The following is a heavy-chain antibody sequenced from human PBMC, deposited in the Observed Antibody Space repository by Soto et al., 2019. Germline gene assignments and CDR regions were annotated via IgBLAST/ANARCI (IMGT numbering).Heavy chain of an antibody. J-gene: IGHJ6*02. CDR1: GGTFSSYA. CDR2: IIPIFGTA. V-gene: IGHV1-69*06. Sequence: ASVKVSCKASGGTFSSYAISWVRQAPGQGLEWVGGIIPIFGTANYAQKFQGRVTITADKSTSTAYMELSSLRSEDTAVYYCARDCSGGSCYSGYYYYYGMDVWGQGTTVTVSS. D-gene: IGHD2-15*01. CDR3: ARDCSGGSCYSGYYYYYGMDV.